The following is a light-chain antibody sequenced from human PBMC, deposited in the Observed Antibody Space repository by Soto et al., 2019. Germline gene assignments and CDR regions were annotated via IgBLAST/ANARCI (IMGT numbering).Light chain of an antibody. Sequence: EIVMTQSPATLSLSPGERATLSCRASQSVSSNVAWYQQKPGQAPRLPIYGASTRATGIPARFSGSGSGTEFTLTISSLQSEDFATYYCQQLNSYPRITFGQGTRLEIK. V-gene: IGKV3-15*01. J-gene: IGKJ5*01. CDR2: GAS. CDR3: QQLNSYPRIT. CDR1: QSVSSN.